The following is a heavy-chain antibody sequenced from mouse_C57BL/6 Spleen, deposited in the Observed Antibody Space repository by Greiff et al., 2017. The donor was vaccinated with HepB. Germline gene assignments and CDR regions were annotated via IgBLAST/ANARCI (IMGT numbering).Heavy chain of an antibody. CDR1: GFTFSSYG. V-gene: IGHV5-6*01. D-gene: IGHD2-4*01. CDR3: AREGYDYVFDY. Sequence: EVQLQESGGDLVKPGGSLKLSCAASGFTFSSYGMSWVRQTPDKRLEWVATISSGGSYTYYPDSVKGRFTISRDNAKNTLYLQMSSLKSEDTAMYYCAREGYDYVFDYWGQGTTLTVSS. CDR2: ISSGGSYT. J-gene: IGHJ2*01.